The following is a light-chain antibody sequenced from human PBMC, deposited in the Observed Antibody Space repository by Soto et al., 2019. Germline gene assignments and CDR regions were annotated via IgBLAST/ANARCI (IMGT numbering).Light chain of an antibody. CDR2: KAS. V-gene: IGKV1-5*03. CDR3: QHYDGFPWT. J-gene: IGKJ1*01. CDR1: QNISNW. Sequence: DIQMTQSPSTLSASIGDRVTITCRASQNISNWLAWYQQKPVKAPKLLIYKASSLEGGVPSRFSGSASGTEFTLTISSLQPDDFATYYCQHYDGFPWTFGQGTKVEIK.